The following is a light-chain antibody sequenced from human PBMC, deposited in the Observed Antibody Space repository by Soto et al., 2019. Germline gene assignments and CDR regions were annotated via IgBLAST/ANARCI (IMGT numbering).Light chain of an antibody. J-gene: IGLJ1*01. Sequence: QSALTQPASVYGSPGQSITISCTGTSTDVGRYNYVSWYQQHPGKAPKLMVYDVSNRPSWVSNRFSGSKSGITASLTISGPQAEDEADYYCTSYTSDSTYVFGTGTKVTVL. CDR3: TSYTSDSTYV. V-gene: IGLV2-14*01. CDR1: STDVGRYNY. CDR2: DVS.